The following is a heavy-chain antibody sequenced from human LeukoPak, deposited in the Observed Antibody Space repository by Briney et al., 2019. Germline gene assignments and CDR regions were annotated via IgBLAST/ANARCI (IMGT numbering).Heavy chain of an antibody. D-gene: IGHD5-24*01. CDR2: IKSDGSWT. J-gene: IGHJ4*02. V-gene: IGHV3-74*01. Sequence: GGSLRLSCAASGFSIRGYWMCWVRHAPGKGLMWVSRIKSDGSWTNYADSVRGRFTISRDNAKNTLFLQMVGLRAEDTAIYYRLRDGDAYDFDLWGQGILVTVSS. CDR1: GFSIRGYW. CDR3: LRDGDAYDFDL.